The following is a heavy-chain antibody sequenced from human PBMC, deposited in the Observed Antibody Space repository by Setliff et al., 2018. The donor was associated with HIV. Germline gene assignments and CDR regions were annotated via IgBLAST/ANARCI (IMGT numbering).Heavy chain of an antibody. V-gene: IGHV1-69*05. CDR1: GGTFSSYA. D-gene: IGHD5-12*01. CDR3: ARGPYSGYDRGDYYYYYYMDV. CDR2: IIPIFGTA. Sequence: SVKVSCKASGGTFSSYAISWVRQAPGQGLEWMGGIIPIFGTANYAQKFQGRVTITTDGSTSTAYMELSSLRSEDTAVYYCARGPYSGYDRGDYYYYYYMDVWGKGTTVTVSS. J-gene: IGHJ6*03.